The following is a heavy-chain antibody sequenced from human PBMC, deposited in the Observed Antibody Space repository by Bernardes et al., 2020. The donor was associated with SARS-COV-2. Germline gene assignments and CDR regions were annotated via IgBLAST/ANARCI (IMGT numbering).Heavy chain of an antibody. D-gene: IGHD6-19*01. CDR2: IYRVGTA. CDR1: GFTVSSNH. CDR3: ASSHPRVSDWYGFDN. V-gene: IGHV3-53*01. J-gene: IGHJ4*02. Sequence: GGSLRLSCASSGFTVSSNHMSWVRQAPGKGLEWVSIIYRVGTAYYADSVKGRFTVSRDNSKNTLYLQMNSLRAEDTAVYYCASSHPRVSDWYGFDNWGQGTLVTVSS.